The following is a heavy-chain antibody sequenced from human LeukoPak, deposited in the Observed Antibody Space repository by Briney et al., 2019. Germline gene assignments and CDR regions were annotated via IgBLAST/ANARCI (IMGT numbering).Heavy chain of an antibody. CDR3: ARGTWDQLYSYFPNYYYYGMDV. J-gene: IGHJ6*02. V-gene: IGHV4-59*01. CDR2: IYYSGST. Sequence: SETLSLTCTVSGGSFSSYYWSWIRQPPGKGLEWIGYIYYSGSTNYNPSLKSRVTISLDTSKNQFSLKLSSVTAADTAVYYCARGTWDQLYSYFPNYYYYGMDVWGQGTTVTVSS. CDR1: GGSFSSYY. D-gene: IGHD5-18*01.